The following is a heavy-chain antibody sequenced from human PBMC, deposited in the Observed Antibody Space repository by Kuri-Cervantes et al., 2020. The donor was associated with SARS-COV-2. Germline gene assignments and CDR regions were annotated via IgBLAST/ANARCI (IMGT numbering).Heavy chain of an antibody. CDR3: ASGDSSSSWNGYYYYGMDV. CDR2: IYSGGST. J-gene: IGHJ6*02. V-gene: IGHV3-53*01. D-gene: IGHD6-6*01. CDR1: GFTVSSNY. Sequence: GGSLRLSCAASGFTVSSNYMSWVRQAPGKGLEWVSVIYSGGSTYYADSVKGRFTISRDNSKNTLYLQMNSLRAEDTAVYHCASGDSSSSWNGYYYYGMDVCGQAITTVSS.